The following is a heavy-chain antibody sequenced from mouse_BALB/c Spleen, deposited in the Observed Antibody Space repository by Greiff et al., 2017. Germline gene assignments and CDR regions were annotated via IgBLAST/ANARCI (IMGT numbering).Heavy chain of an antibody. CDR1: GFTFSSYT. Sequence: EVQGVESGGGLVQPGGSLKLSCAASGFTFSSYTMSWVRQTPEKRLEWVAYISNGGGSTYYPDTVKGRFTISRDNAKNTLYLQMSSLKSEDTAMYYCARHEGYFDYWGQGTTLTVSS. CDR2: ISNGGGST. CDR3: ARHEGYFDY. J-gene: IGHJ2*01. V-gene: IGHV5-12-2*01.